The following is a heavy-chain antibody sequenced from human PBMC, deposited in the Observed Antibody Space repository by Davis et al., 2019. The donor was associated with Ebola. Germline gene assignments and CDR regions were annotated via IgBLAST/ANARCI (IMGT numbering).Heavy chain of an antibody. V-gene: IGHV3-74*01. CDR2: INSDGTGT. J-gene: IGHJ4*02. Sequence: PGGSLRLSCAASGYNFSSFWMHWVRQAPGKGLVWVSRINSDGTGTTYADSVKGRFTMFRDNAKNTLYLQMNSLRAEDTAVYYCARGISGPDYWGQGTLVTVSS. D-gene: IGHD6-19*01. CDR1: GYNFSSFW. CDR3: ARGISGPDY.